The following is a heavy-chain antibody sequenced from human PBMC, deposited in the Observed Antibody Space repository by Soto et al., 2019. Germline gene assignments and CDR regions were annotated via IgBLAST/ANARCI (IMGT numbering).Heavy chain of an antibody. CDR2: ISYDGSNK. Sequence: PGGSLRLSCPASGFTFSSYAMHWVRQAPGKGLEWVAVISYDGSNKYYADSVKGRFTISRDNSKNTLYLQMNSLRAEDTAVYYCAIAAFTLRFLEWLLFDYWGQGTLVTVSS. J-gene: IGHJ4*02. V-gene: IGHV3-30-3*01. CDR1: GFTFSSYA. CDR3: AIAAFTLRFLEWLLFDY. D-gene: IGHD3-3*01.